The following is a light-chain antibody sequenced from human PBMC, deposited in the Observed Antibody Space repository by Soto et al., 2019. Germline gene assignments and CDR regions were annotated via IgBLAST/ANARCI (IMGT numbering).Light chain of an antibody. V-gene: IGLV2-14*01. CDR1: SRDIGNYNY. CDR2: EVT. CDR3: ASYRSANTLVV. J-gene: IGLJ1*01. Sequence: QSVLAQPASVSGSPGQSITISCTGTSRDIGNYNYVSWYQHHPGKAPKLMIYEVTSRPSGVSDRFSGSKSGMTASLTISGLQPEDEADYFCASYRSANTLVVFGTGTKGTVL.